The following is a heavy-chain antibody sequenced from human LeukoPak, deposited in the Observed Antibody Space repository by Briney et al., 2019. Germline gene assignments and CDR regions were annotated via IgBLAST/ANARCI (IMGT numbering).Heavy chain of an antibody. CDR2: ISGSGGST. J-gene: IGHJ4*02. CDR1: GFTFSDYA. V-gene: IGHV3-23*01. Sequence: RSGGSLRLSCAASGFTFSDYAMSWVRQAPGKGLECVSVISGSGGSTDYADSVKGRFTISRDNSKNTLSLQMNSLRAEDTAVYYCAKDNYDYYIRGFDWGQGTLVTVSS. CDR3: AKDNYDYYIRGFD. D-gene: IGHD1-26*01.